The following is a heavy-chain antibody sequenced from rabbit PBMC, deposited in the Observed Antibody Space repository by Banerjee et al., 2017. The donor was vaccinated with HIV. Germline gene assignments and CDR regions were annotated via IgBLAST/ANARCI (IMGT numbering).Heavy chain of an antibody. CDR2: IYAGSSGST. D-gene: IGHD6-1*01. V-gene: IGHV1S40*01. Sequence: QSLEESGGDLVKPGASLTLTCTASGFSFSSGYDMCWVRQAPGKGLEWIACIYAGSSGSTYYASWAKGRFTISKTSSTTVTLQMTSLTAADTATYFCARGDGAYAGYGYATEWGYYFNLWGPGTLVTVS. CDR3: ARGDGAYAGYGYATEWGYYFNL. CDR1: GFSFSSGYD. J-gene: IGHJ4*01.